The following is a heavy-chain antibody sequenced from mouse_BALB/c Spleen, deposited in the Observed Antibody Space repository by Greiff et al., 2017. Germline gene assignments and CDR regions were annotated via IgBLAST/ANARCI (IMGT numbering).Heavy chain of an antibody. J-gene: IGHJ3*01. D-gene: IGHD1-1*01. Sequence: EVQLQESGGGLVQPGGSLKLSCAASGFDFSRYWMSWVRQAPGKGLEWIGEINPDSSTINYTPSLKDKFIISRDNAKNTLYLQMSKVRSEDTALYYCARPGRLITTVVATPFAYWGQGTLVTVSA. CDR1: GFDFSRYW. CDR3: ARPGRLITTVVATPFAY. CDR2: INPDSSTI. V-gene: IGHV4-1*02.